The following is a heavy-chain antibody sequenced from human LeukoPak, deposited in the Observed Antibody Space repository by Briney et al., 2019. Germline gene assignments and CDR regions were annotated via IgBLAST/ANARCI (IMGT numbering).Heavy chain of an antibody. D-gene: IGHD5-18*01. CDR2: IYHSGST. CDR1: GGSISSGGYY. J-gene: IGHJ4*02. V-gene: IGHV4-30-2*01. Sequence: SETLSLTCTVSGGSISSGGYYWSWIRQPPGKGLEWIGYIYHSGSTYYNPSLKSRVTISVDRSKNQFSLKLSSVTAADTAVYYCASRRYIYGSGYDYWGQGTLVTVSS. CDR3: ASRRYIYGSGYDY.